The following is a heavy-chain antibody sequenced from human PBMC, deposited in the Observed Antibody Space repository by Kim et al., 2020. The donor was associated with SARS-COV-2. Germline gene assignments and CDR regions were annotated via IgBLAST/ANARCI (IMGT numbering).Heavy chain of an antibody. CDR2: DK. V-gene: IGHV2-5*01. D-gene: IGHD4-17*01. J-gene: IGHJ4*02. CDR3: AHSLRPNFDY. Sequence: DKRYSPSLKSRLTITKDTSKNQVVLTMTNMDPVDTATYYCAHSLRPNFDYWGQGTLVTVSS.